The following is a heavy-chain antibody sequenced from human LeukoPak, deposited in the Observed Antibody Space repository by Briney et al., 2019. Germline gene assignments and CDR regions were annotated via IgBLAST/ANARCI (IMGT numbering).Heavy chain of an antibody. J-gene: IGHJ4*02. D-gene: IGHD1-1*01. V-gene: IGHV3-23*01. CDR3: ARGVYWSLDY. Sequence: GGSLRLSCAASGFNFNDYYMSWIRQAPGKGLEWVATIAGGDESTYYADSVKGRFAISRDNSKNTVFLHMNSLRVEDTAVYYCARGVYWSLDYWGQGTPVTVSS. CDR1: GFNFNDYY. CDR2: IAGGDEST.